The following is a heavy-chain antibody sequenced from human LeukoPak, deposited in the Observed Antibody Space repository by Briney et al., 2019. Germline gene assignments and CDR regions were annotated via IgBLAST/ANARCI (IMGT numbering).Heavy chain of an antibody. D-gene: IGHD3-10*01. J-gene: IGHJ4*02. CDR3: AIDFLILQPFSSVRGVIITLVFDY. V-gene: IGHV3-23*01. Sequence: PGGSLRLSCAASGFTFSSYAMSWVRQAPGKGLEWVSAISGSGGSTYYADSVKGRFIISRDNSKNTLYLQMNSLRAEDTAVYYCAIDFLILQPFSSVRGVIITLVFDYWGQGTLVTVSS. CDR2: ISGSGGST. CDR1: GFTFSSYA.